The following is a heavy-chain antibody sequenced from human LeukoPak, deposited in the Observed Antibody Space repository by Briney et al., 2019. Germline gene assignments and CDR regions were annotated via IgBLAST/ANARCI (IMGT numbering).Heavy chain of an antibody. V-gene: IGHV3-23*01. Sequence: GGSLRLSCAASGFTFSSYATSWVRQAPGKGLEWVSAISGSGGSTYYADSVKGRFTISRDNSKNTLYLQMNSLNAEDTAVYHCAKGEAYCSSTSCYYLDYWGQGTLVTVSS. CDR2: ISGSGGST. J-gene: IGHJ4*02. CDR3: AKGEAYCSSTSCYYLDY. D-gene: IGHD2-2*01. CDR1: GFTFSSYA.